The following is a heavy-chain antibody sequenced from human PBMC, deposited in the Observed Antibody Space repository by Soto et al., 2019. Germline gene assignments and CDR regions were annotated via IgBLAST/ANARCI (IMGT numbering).Heavy chain of an antibody. D-gene: IGHD2-2*01. V-gene: IGHV3-23*01. CDR3: AKDTDIVVVPAARDLFDY. CDR1: GFTFSSYA. J-gene: IGHJ4*02. Sequence: GGSLRLSCAASGFTFSSYAMSWVRQAPGKGLEWVSAISGSGGSTYYADSAKGRFTISRDNSKSTLYLQMNSLRAEDTAVYYCAKDTDIVVVPAARDLFDYWGQGTLVTVSS. CDR2: ISGSGGST.